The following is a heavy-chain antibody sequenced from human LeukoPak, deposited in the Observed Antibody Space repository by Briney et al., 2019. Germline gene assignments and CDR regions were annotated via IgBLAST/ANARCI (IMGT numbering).Heavy chain of an antibody. CDR3: ARALGSSSSFRFDY. CDR1: GGSISSSSYY. D-gene: IGHD6-6*01. J-gene: IGHJ4*02. CDR2: IYYSGST. Sequence: PSETLSLTCTVSGGSISSSSYYWGWIRQPPGKGLEWIGSIYYSGSTYYNPSLKSRVTISVDTSKNQFSLKLSSVTAADTAVYYCARALGSSSSFRFDYWGQGTLVTVSS. V-gene: IGHV4-39*07.